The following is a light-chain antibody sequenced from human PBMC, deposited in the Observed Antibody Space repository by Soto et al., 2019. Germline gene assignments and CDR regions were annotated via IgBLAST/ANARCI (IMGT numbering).Light chain of an antibody. CDR1: QSVRSSY. Sequence: EIVLTQSPGTLSLSPGEIATLSCRASQSVRSSYLAWYQQKLGQAPRLLIYCVSNRATGIPDRFSGSGSGTDFTLTISRLASEDFEVYYCQQYGTSPRTFGQGTKVEIK. CDR2: CVS. J-gene: IGKJ1*01. CDR3: QQYGTSPRT. V-gene: IGKV3-20*01.